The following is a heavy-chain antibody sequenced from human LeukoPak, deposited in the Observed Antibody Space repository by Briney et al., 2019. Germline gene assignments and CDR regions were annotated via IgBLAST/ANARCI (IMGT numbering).Heavy chain of an antibody. D-gene: IGHD2-2*01. CDR1: GFTFSSYA. CDR3: AKANIVVVPVATRKYYYYYMDV. CDR2: ISGSGGST. J-gene: IGHJ6*03. V-gene: IGHV3-23*01. Sequence: PGGSLRLSCAASGFTFSSYAMSWVRQAPGKGLEWVSAISGSGGSTYYADSVKGRFTISRDNSKNTLYLQMNSLRAEDTAVYYCAKANIVVVPVATRKYYYYYMDVWGKGTTVTVSS.